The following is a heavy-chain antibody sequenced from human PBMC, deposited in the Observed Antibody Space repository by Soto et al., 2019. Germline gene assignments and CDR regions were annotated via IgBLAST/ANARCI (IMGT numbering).Heavy chain of an antibody. Sequence: PGESLKISYKGSGYIFSYSWIAWLRQMPGKGLEWMGIIYPGDSDSRYSPSFQGQVSISADKSINTAYLQWSSLKASDTAMYYCARHDAYSSSDFWGQGTLVPVSS. V-gene: IGHV5-51*01. CDR1: GYIFSYSW. CDR3: ARHDAYSSSDF. D-gene: IGHD6-19*01. CDR2: IYPGDSDS. J-gene: IGHJ4*02.